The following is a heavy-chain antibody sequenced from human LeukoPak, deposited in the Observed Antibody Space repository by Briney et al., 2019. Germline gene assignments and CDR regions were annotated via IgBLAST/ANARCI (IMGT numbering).Heavy chain of an antibody. CDR2: IRWNSGSI. J-gene: IGHJ4*02. CDR3: AKDIGYYGSGSYYNPSDY. D-gene: IGHD3-10*01. V-gene: IGHV3-9*01. Sequence: GGSLRLSCAASGFTFDDYAMHWVRQAPGKGLEWGSGIRWNSGSIGYADSVKGRFTISRDNAKNSLYLQMDSLRAEDTALYYCAKDIGYYGSGSYYNPSDYWGQGTLVTVSS. CDR1: GFTFDDYA.